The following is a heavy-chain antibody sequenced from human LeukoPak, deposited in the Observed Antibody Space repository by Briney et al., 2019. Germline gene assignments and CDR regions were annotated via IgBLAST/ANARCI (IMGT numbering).Heavy chain of an antibody. CDR2: ISSSSSYI. Sequence: GGSLRLSCAASGFTFSSYSMNWVRQAPGKGLEWVSSISSSSSYIYYADSVKGRFTISRDNAKNSLYLQMNSLRAEDTAVYYCARSPTVTTSDFDYWGQGTLVTVSS. V-gene: IGHV3-21*01. CDR1: GFTFSSYS. D-gene: IGHD4-17*01. CDR3: ARSPTVTTSDFDY. J-gene: IGHJ4*02.